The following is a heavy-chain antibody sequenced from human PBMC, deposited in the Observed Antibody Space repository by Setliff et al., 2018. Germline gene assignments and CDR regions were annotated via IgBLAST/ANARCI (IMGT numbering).Heavy chain of an antibody. CDR2: IKCDGSEK. CDR1: GFTFSSSW. J-gene: IGHJ4*02. Sequence: GGSLRLSCAASGFTFSSSWMHWVCQAPEKGLEWVADIKCDGSEKYYVDSVKGRLTISRDNAKNSLYLQVNSPRAEDMTVYYCVRGRDGYNRGGLDFDYWGQGTLVTVSS. CDR3: VRGRDGYNRGGLDFDY. V-gene: IGHV3-7*03. D-gene: IGHD3-10*01.